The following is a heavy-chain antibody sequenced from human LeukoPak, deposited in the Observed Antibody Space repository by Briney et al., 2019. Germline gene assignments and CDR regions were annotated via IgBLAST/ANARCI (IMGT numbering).Heavy chain of an antibody. CDR1: GVSVSSNSIG. V-gene: IGHV6-1*01. D-gene: IGHD6-19*01. CDR2: TYYRSKWYN. J-gene: IGHJ4*02. Sequence: SQTLSLTCAISGVSVSSNSIGWTWIRQSPSRGLEWLGRTYYRSKWYNDYAVSVKSRITINPDTSKNQVSLQLDSVTPEDTAVYYCARAVAGKLDYWGQGTLVTVSS. CDR3: ARAVAGKLDY.